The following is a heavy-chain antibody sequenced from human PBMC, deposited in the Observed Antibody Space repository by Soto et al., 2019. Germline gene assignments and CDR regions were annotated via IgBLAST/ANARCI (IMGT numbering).Heavy chain of an antibody. CDR3: ARDQSFDTAKDAFDI. CDR1: GGSISSNNW. J-gene: IGHJ3*02. Sequence: SETLSLTCTVSGGSISSNNWWSWVRQPPGKGLEWIGEIYHSGSTNYNPSLKSRVIISVDTSKNQFSLRLSSVTAADTAVYYCARDQSFDTAKDAFDIWGQGTMVTVSS. D-gene: IGHD5-18*01. V-gene: IGHV4-4*02. CDR2: IYHSGST.